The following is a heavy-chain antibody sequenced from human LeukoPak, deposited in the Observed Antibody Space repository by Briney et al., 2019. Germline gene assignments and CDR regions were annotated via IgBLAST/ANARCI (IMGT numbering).Heavy chain of an antibody. CDR1: GNYW. J-gene: IGHJ4*02. V-gene: IGHV3-9*01. D-gene: IGHD5-18*01. CDR2: ISWNSGSI. CDR3: AKDMGPRYSYGSFFDY. Sequence: GGSLRLSCAASGNYWMHWVRQAPGKGLEWVSGISWNSGSIGYADSVKGRFTISRDNAKNSLYLQMNSLRAEDTALYYCAKDMGPRYSYGSFFDYWGQGTLVTVSS.